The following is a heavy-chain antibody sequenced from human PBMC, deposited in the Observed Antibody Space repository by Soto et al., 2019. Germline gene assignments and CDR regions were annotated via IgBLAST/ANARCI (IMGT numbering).Heavy chain of an antibody. Sequence: PSETLSLTCTVSGGSISSYYWSWIRQPPGKGLEWIGFIYYRGSTSEGPDHRRGERRAGKKCRNRWSPKHKKKKAAETAGYYCARGREYYAAASPMDVLAHGTTVTLSS. D-gene: IGHD3-10*01. V-gene: IGHV4-59*01. J-gene: IGHJ6*02. CDR2: IYYRGST. CDR3: ARGREYYAAASPMDV. CDR1: GGSISSYY.